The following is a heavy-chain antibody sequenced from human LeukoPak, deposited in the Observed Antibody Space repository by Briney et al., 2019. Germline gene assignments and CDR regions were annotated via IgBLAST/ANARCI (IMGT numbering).Heavy chain of an antibody. V-gene: IGHV3-21*01. D-gene: IGHD3-22*01. CDR1: GFTFSSCS. J-gene: IGHJ4*02. CDR2: ISSSSSYI. CDR3: ARVHDSSGYYYGVDY. Sequence: GGSLRLSCAASGFTFSSCSMNWVRQAPGRGLEWVSSISSSSSYIYYADSVRGRFTISRDNAKNSLYLQMNSLRAEDTAVYYCARVHDSSGYYYGVDYWGQGTLVTVSS.